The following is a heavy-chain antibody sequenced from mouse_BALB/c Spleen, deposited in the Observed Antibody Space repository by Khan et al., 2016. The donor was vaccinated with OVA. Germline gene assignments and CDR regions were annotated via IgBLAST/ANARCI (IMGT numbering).Heavy chain of an antibody. D-gene: IGHD3-3*01. CDR1: GYTFTEYT. V-gene: IGHV1-22*01. Sequence: DVQLQESGPELVKPGASVKMSCKTSGYTFTEYTLHWVKQSHGKSLEWIGVINPNNGVTSYNQKFKGKATLTVDKSSSTAYMEFRSLTSEDSAVYCGERDAGRYWGQGTSVTVSS. J-gene: IGHJ4*01. CDR2: INPNNGVT. CDR3: ERDAGRY.